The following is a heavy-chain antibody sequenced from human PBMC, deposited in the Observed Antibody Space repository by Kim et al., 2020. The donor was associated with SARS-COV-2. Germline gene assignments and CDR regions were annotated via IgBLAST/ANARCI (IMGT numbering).Heavy chain of an antibody. CDR1: GGSISSYY. V-gene: IGHV4-59*08. D-gene: IGHD3-10*01. CDR3: ARQSMVRGVILSPGWFDP. CDR2: IYYSGIT. Sequence: SETLSLTCTVSGGSISSYYWSWIRQPPGKGLEWFGYIYYSGITNSNPSLKSRVTISVDTSKNQFSLKLSSVTAADTAVYYCARQSMVRGVILSPGWFDPWGQGSLVTVSP. J-gene: IGHJ5*02.